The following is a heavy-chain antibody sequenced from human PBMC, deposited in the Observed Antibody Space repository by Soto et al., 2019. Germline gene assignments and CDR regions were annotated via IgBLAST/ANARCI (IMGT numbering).Heavy chain of an antibody. CDR1: GLTISKAW. CDR2: IKTNTEGGTT. D-gene: IGHD2-15*01. V-gene: IGHV3-15*07. Sequence: EVHLVESGGGFIYPGGSLRLSCAASGLTISKAWMNWVRQAPGKGLEWDGRIKTNTEGGTTDYAAAVKGRFTVSREDSKNTLYLQMNSLRTEGTAVYYWTTGSVEGVWGQGNTVTVSS. J-gene: IGHJ6*02. CDR3: TTGSVEGV.